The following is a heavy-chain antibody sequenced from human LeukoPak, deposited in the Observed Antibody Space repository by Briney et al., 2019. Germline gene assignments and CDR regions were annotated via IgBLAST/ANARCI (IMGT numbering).Heavy chain of an antibody. CDR2: MSYDGSNK. J-gene: IGHJ4*02. D-gene: IGHD6-6*01. Sequence: PGRSLRLSCAASGFTFSSYAMHWVRQAPGKGLEWVAVMSYDGSNKYYADSVKGRFTISRDNSKNTLYLQMNSLRAEDTAVYYCARDRPHFDYWGQGTLVTVSS. CDR3: ARDRPHFDY. V-gene: IGHV3-30-3*01. CDR1: GFTFSSYA.